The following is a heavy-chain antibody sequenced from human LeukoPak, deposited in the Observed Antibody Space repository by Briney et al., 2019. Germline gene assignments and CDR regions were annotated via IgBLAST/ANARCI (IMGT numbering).Heavy chain of an antibody. V-gene: IGHV1-18*01. CDR2: ISANNGNT. D-gene: IGHD3-16*01. J-gene: IGHJ4*02. Sequence: RASVTVSCKASGYTFTAYGISWVRQAPGQGLEWMGWISANNGNTNYAQKARGGVTMTRDTSTSTAYMELRSLRYDDTAVYYCSRDDGPFGGVRFDHWGQGTLVTVSS. CDR3: SRDDGPFGGVRFDH. CDR1: GYTFTAYG.